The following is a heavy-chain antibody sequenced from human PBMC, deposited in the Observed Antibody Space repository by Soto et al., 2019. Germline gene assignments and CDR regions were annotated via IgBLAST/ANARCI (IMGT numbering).Heavy chain of an antibody. CDR2: IKQDGSEK. V-gene: IGHV3-7*01. J-gene: IGHJ6*03. CDR3: ARGNSSGWYEVYYYYMDV. CDR1: GFTFSSYW. Sequence: GGSLRLSCAASGFTFSSYWMSWVRQAPGKGLEWVANIKQDGSEKYQVDSVKGRFTITRDNAKNSLYLQMNSLIAGDTAVYYCARGNSSGWYEVYYYYMDVWGKGTTVTVSS. D-gene: IGHD6-19*01.